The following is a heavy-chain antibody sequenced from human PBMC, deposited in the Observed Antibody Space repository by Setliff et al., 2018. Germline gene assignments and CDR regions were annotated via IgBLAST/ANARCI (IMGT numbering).Heavy chain of an antibody. CDR2: IYTTGKT. D-gene: IGHD3-16*01. CDR3: ARPPRGGRWYFDL. J-gene: IGHJ2*01. CDR1: GDSISSGNFY. Sequence: TLSLTCSVSGDSISSGNFYWTWIRQPAGKGLEWIGHIYTTGKTNYNPSLEGRVNISLDTPKNQFSLTLTSVTAADTAVYFCARPPRGGRWYFDLWGRGTLVTVSS. V-gene: IGHV4-61*09.